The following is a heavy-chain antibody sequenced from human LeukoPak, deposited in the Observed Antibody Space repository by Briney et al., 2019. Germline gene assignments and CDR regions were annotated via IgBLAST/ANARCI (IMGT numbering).Heavy chain of an antibody. D-gene: IGHD2-2*02. CDR1: GYTFTGYY. V-gene: IGHV1-2*02. J-gene: IGHJ5*02. CDR3: ARATKPIQGVNWFDP. CDR2: INPNSGGT. Sequence: EASVKVSCKASGYTFTGYYMHWVRQAPGQGLEWMGWINPNSGGTNYAQKFQGRVTMTRDTSISTAYMELSRLRSDDTAVYYCARATKPIQGVNWFDPWGQGTLVTVSS.